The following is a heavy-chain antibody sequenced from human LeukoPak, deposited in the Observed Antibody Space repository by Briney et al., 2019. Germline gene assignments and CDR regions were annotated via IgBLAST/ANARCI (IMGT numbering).Heavy chain of an antibody. CDR1: GGSISSSSYY. CDR3: ARQRTRSDLDY. CDR2: IYYSGST. Sequence: SETLSLTCTVSGGSISSSSYYWGWIRQPPGKGLEWIGSIYYSGSTYYNPSLKSRVTISVDTAKNQFSLKLSSVTAADTAVYYCARQRTRSDLDYWGQGTLVTVSS. J-gene: IGHJ4*02. V-gene: IGHV4-39*01.